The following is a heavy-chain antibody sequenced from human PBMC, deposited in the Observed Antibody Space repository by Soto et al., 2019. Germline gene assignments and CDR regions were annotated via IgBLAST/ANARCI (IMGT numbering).Heavy chain of an antibody. Sequence: QVQLVQSGAEVKKPGSSVKVSCKASGGTFSSYAISWVRQAPGQGLKWMGGIIPIFGTANYAQKFQGRVTITADESTSTAYMELSSLRSEDTAVYYCARGAYSITMIVVDYLDYWGQGTLVTVSS. D-gene: IGHD3-22*01. CDR2: IIPIFGTA. CDR1: GGTFSSYA. V-gene: IGHV1-69*01. J-gene: IGHJ4*02. CDR3: ARGAYSITMIVVDYLDY.